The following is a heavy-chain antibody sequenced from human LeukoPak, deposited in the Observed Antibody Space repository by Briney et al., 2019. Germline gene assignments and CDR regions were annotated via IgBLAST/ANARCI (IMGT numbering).Heavy chain of an antibody. V-gene: IGHV3-30*03. CDR1: GFTFSSFG. CDR2: ISYDGSNK. CDR3: ARETVTGTHYYFDY. J-gene: IGHJ4*02. Sequence: GRSLRLSCAASGFTFSSFGMHWVRQAPGKGLEWVAGISYDGSNKYYADSVKGRLIISRDNSKSTLYLQMNSLRAEDTAVYYCARETVTGTHYYFDYWGQGTLVTVSS. D-gene: IGHD4-17*01.